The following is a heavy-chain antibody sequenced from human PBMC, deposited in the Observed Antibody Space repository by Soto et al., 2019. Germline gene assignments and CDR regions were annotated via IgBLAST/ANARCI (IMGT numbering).Heavy chain of an antibody. J-gene: IGHJ6*02. V-gene: IGHV3-23*01. CDR3: AKWGAIALAGHDYCGMVV. CDR1: GFTFSSYA. Sequence: EVQLLESGGDLVQPGGSLRLSCAASGFTFSSYAMSWVRQAPGKGLEWVSGIGGGGTDTYYADSVRGRFTISRDNSDNTLCLRMKGLRAEDTAVYYWAKWGAIALAGHDYCGMVVWGHGTTVAVSS. D-gene: IGHD6-19*01. CDR2: IGGGGTDT.